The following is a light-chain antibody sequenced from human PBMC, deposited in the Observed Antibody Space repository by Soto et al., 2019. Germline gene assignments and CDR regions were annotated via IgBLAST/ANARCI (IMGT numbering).Light chain of an antibody. CDR3: QQREHWPPIT. J-gene: IGKJ5*01. V-gene: IGKV3-11*01. CDR1: QSVNRY. Sequence: IVFTQSRSPRSWSPGERAILSCRASQSVNRYLAWYQQNPGQAPRLLIYDTSNRATGIPARFSGSGSGTDFTLTISSLEPEDFAVYYCQQREHWPPITFGQGTRLEIK. CDR2: DTS.